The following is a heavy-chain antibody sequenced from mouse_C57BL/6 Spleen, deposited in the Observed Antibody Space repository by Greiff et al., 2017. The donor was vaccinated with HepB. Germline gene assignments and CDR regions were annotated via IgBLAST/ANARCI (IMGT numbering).Heavy chain of an antibody. V-gene: IGHV1-15*01. CDR1: GYTFTDYE. CDR3: TRRRYYGSGYFDV. D-gene: IGHD1-1*01. CDR2: IDPETGGT. Sequence: QVQLKQSGAELVRPGASVTLSCKASGYTFTDYEMHWVKQTPVHGLEWIGAIDPETGGTAYNQKFKGKAILTADKSSSTAYMELRSLTSEDSAVYYCTRRRYYGSGYFDVWGTGTTVTVSS. J-gene: IGHJ1*03.